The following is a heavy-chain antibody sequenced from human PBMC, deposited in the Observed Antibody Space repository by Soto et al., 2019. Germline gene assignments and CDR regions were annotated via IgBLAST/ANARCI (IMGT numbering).Heavy chain of an antibody. Sequence: GGSLLLSCAASVFTFSIYGMHWVRQAPGKGLEWVAVISYDGSNKYYADSVKGRFTISRDNSKNTLYLQMNSLRAEDTAVYYCAKDLTRYGSSGYGFDYWGQGTLVTVSS. J-gene: IGHJ4*02. CDR2: ISYDGSNK. CDR3: AKDLTRYGSSGYGFDY. CDR1: VFTFSIYG. V-gene: IGHV3-30*18. D-gene: IGHD3-22*01.